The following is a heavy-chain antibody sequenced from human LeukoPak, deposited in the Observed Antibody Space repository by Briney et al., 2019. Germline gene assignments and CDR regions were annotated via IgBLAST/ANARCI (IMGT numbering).Heavy chain of an antibody. J-gene: IGHJ6*02. D-gene: IGHD5-12*01. CDR2: IIPILGIA. CDR1: GGTFSSYA. Sequence: SVKVSCKASGGTFSSYAISWVRQAPGQGLEWMGRIIPILGIANYAQKFQGRVTITADKSTSTAYMELSSLRSEDTAVYYCARGGYSGYDWDNYYYGMDVWGQGTTVTVSS. V-gene: IGHV1-69*04. CDR3: ARGGYSGYDWDNYYYGMDV.